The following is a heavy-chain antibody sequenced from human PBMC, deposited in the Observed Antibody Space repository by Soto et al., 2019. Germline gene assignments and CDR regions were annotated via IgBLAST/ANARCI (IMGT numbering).Heavy chain of an antibody. Sequence: GESLKISCQGSGFRFTSYWIGWVRQMPGKGLDWMGNIYPSDSDVTYSPSFKGLVTMSADKSTDTAYLQWSSLKASDTAIYFCARLDSSGWSYWGQGTRVTVSS. CDR2: IYPSDSDV. D-gene: IGHD6-13*01. CDR3: ARLDSSGWSY. J-gene: IGHJ4*02. V-gene: IGHV5-51*01. CDR1: GFRFTSYW.